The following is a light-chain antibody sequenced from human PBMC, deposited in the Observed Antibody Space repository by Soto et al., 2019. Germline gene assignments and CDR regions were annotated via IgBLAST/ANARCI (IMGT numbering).Light chain of an antibody. CDR2: DVS. Sequence: IVLTQSPDTPSLSPGQRATLSCRASQSVSRRYLAWYQQKPGQAPMLLIYDVSERASDIPDRFSGSGSGTDFTLTINRLVPEDVAVYYCQYQGSFGGGTKVEIK. V-gene: IGKV3-20*01. CDR1: QSVSRRY. CDR3: QYQGS. J-gene: IGKJ4*01.